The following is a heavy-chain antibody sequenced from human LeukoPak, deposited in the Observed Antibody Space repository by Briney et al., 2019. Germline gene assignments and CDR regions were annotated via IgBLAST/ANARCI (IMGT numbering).Heavy chain of an antibody. D-gene: IGHD2-15*01. CDR2: IYSGGST. J-gene: IGHJ4*02. V-gene: IGHV3-53*04. CDR3: ARHLLDVTLDY. CDR1: GFTISTNY. Sequence: GGSLSLSCAASGFTISTNYMSWVRQAPGKGLEWVSVIYSGGSTYYADSVKGRFTISRHNSKNTLYLQMNSLRAEDTAVYYCARHLLDVTLDYGGQGTLVTVSS.